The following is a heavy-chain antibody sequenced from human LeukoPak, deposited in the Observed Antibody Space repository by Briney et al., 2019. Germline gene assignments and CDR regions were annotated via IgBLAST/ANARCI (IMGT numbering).Heavy chain of an antibody. CDR2: ISGSGGST. CDR3: AIGGEGHTSFSF. V-gene: IGHV3-23*01. CDR1: GFTFSSYA. D-gene: IGHD2-2*01. J-gene: IGHJ4*02. Sequence: AGGSLRLSCAASGFTFSSYAMSWVRQAPGKGLERVSGISGSGGSTFYADSVKGRFTISRDSSRNTLYLQMNSLRAEDTAVYYCAIGGEGHTSFSFWGQGTLVTVSS.